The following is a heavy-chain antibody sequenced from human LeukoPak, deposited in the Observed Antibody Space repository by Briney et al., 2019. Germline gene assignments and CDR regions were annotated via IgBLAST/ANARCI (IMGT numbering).Heavy chain of an antibody. V-gene: IGHV4-39*01. CDR1: GDSISNSRYY. CDR3: ARGHRFKKRQQLLWHYYYYYMDV. J-gene: IGHJ6*03. CDR2: IYYSGST. D-gene: IGHD6-13*01. Sequence: SETLSLTCSVSGDSISNSRYYWGCIRQPPGKGLEWIGSIYYSGSTYYNPSLKSRVTISVDKSKNQFSLKLSSVTAADTAVYYCARGHRFKKRQQLLWHYYYYYMDVWGKGTTVTVSS.